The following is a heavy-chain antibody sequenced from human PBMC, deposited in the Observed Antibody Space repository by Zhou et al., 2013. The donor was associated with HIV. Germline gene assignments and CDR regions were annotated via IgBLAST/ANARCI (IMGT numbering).Heavy chain of an antibody. Sequence: QVHLVQSGAEVKKPGSSVKVSCKASGGSISSYAISWVRQAPGQGLEWMGGIIPIFGKTNYAQKFQGRVSITADDSTSTAYMELSSLRSEDTAVYYCATDGRGFGEFLLLYYMDVWGKGSTVTVSS. CDR3: ATDGRGFGEFLLLYYMDV. V-gene: IGHV1-69*12. CDR2: IIPIFGKT. J-gene: IGHJ6*03. D-gene: IGHD3-10*01. CDR1: GGSISSYA.